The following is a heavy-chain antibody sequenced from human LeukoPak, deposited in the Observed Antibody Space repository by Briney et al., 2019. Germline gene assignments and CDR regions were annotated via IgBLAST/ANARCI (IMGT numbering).Heavy chain of an antibody. J-gene: IGHJ4*02. V-gene: IGHV3-23*01. CDR1: GFTFSSYG. CDR2: IGGSGGST. Sequence: GGSLRLSCAASGFTFSSYGMSWVRQAPGKGLEWVSAIGGSGGSTYYADSVKGRFTISRDNSKNTLYLQMNSLRAEDTAVYYCAKGDYYGSGRNFDYWGRGTLVTVSS. D-gene: IGHD3-10*01. CDR3: AKGDYYGSGRNFDY.